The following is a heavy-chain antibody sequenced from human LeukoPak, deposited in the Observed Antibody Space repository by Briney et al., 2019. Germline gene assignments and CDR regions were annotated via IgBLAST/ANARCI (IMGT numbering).Heavy chain of an antibody. J-gene: IGHJ6*03. CDR3: ARGHSSSPGDYYYYYMDV. D-gene: IGHD6-6*01. V-gene: IGHV1-69*13. CDR2: IIPIFGSA. Sequence: ASVKVSCKASGGTFSSYAITWVRQAPGQGLEWVGGIIPIFGSANYAQVLQGRVTITADESTGTAYMELSSLRSEDTAVYYRARGHSSSPGDYYYYYMDVWGKGTTVTVSS. CDR1: GGTFSSYA.